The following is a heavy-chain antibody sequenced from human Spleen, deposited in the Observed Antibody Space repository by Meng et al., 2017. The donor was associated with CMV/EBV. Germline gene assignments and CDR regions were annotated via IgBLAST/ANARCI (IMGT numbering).Heavy chain of an antibody. Sequence: YAISWVRQAPEKGLEWMGGVIPIFGPADYAQKFQGRVTITTDESTSTAYMELSSLRSEDTAVYYCARGHCGGDCPPYYFDYWGQGTLVTVSS. J-gene: IGHJ4*02. CDR2: VIPIFGPA. CDR1: YA. V-gene: IGHV1-69*05. CDR3: ARGHCGGDCPPYYFDY. D-gene: IGHD2-21*01.